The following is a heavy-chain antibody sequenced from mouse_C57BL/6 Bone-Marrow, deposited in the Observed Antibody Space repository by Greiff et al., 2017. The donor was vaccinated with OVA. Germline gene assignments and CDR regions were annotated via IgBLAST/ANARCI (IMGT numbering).Heavy chain of an antibody. V-gene: IGHV7-1*01. J-gene: IGHJ4*01. CDR1: GFTFSDFY. CDR2: SRNKANDYTT. D-gene: IGHD1-1*01. Sequence: EVKLVESGGGLVQSGRSLRLSCATSGFTFSDFYMEWVRQAPGKGLEWIAASRNKANDYTTEYSASVKGRFIVSRDTSQSILYLQMNALRAEDTAIYYCARDAVTTVSPYAMDYWGQGTSVTVSS. CDR3: ARDAVTTVSPYAMDY.